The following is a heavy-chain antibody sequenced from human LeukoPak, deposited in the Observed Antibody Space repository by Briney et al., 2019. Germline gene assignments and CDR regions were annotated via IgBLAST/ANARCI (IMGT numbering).Heavy chain of an antibody. V-gene: IGHV4-38-2*02. CDR1: GYSIRSGYH. Sequence: SETLSLTCTVSGYSIRSGYHWGWIRQPPGKGLEGIGSIYHSGSTYYNPSLKSRVTLSVDTSKNQFSLKLSSVTAADTAVYYCARDANALAGTADYWGQGTLVTVSS. CDR2: IYHSGST. J-gene: IGHJ4*02. D-gene: IGHD6-19*01. CDR3: ARDANALAGTADY.